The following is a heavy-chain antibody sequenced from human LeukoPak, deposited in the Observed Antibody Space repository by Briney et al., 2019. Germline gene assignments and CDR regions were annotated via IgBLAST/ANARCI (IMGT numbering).Heavy chain of an antibody. CDR2: ISGTLYTI. Sequence: GGSLRPSCAASGFTFSSYTMNWVRQAQGKGLEWLAYISGTLYTIYYADSVRGRFTISRDNSKNTLYLQMNSLRAEDTAVYYCAKDSSSWDAFDIWGQGTMVTVSS. J-gene: IGHJ3*02. CDR1: GFTFSSYT. V-gene: IGHV3-48*01. CDR3: AKDSSSWDAFDI. D-gene: IGHD6-13*01.